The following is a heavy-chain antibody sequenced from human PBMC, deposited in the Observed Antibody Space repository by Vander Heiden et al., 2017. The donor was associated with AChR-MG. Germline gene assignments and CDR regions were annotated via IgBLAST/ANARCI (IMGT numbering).Heavy chain of an antibody. CDR2: IPYDRSNK. V-gene: IGHV3-30-3*01. CDR3: ARDPSKYSSSWLFDY. CDR1: GFTLSSYA. D-gene: IGHD6-13*01. Sequence: QVQPVESGGGVVQPARSLRGFCAASGFTLSSYAMPWVRQAPGKGLEWVAVIPYDRSNKYSADSVKGRFTISSDNSKNTLYLQMNSLRAEDTAVYYCARDPSKYSSSWLFDYWGQVTLVTVSS. J-gene: IGHJ4*02.